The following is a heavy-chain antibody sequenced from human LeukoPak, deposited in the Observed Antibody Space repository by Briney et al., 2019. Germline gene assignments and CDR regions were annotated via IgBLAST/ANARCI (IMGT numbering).Heavy chain of an antibody. V-gene: IGHV3-30*18. J-gene: IGHJ4*02. CDR2: ISYDGSNK. CDR3: AKDYGYNPWYFDY. Sequence: GRCLRLSCAASGFSFSSYDMHWVRQAPGKGLEWVAVISYDGSNKYYVDSVKGRFTISRDNSKNTLYLQMNSLRAEDTAVYYCAKDYGYNPWYFDYWGQGTLVTVSS. CDR1: GFSFSSYD. D-gene: IGHD5-24*01.